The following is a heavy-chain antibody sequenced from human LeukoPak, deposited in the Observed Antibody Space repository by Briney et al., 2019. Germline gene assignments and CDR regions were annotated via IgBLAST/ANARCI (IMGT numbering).Heavy chain of an antibody. D-gene: IGHD2-15*01. V-gene: IGHV3-15*01. CDR3: TTHTAPFCSGGTCYIDTFDI. CDR2: IKSRTDGGTT. J-gene: IGHJ3*02. CDR1: GFTFRNAW. Sequence: RGGSHRLSCAASGFTFRNAWMSWVRQAPGKGLEWVGRIKSRTDGGTTDYAAPVKGRFTITRDDSKNTLYLQMNSLKTEDTAVYYCTTHTAPFCSGGTCYIDTFDIWGQGTMVTVSS.